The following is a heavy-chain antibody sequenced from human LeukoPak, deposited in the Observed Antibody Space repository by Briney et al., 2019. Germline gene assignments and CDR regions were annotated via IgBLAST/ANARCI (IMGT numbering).Heavy chain of an antibody. Sequence: VASVKVSCKASGYTFTSYGISWVRQAPGQGLEWMGWISAYNGNTNYARKLQGRVTMTTDTSTSTAYMELRSLRSDDTAVYYCARDLEVLGSSSHLTDWGQGTLVTVSS. D-gene: IGHD6-13*01. CDR1: GYTFTSYG. J-gene: IGHJ4*02. V-gene: IGHV1-18*01. CDR2: ISAYNGNT. CDR3: ARDLEVLGSSSHLTD.